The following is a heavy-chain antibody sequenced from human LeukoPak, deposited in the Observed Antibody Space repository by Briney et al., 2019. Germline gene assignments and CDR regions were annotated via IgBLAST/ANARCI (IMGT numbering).Heavy chain of an antibody. Sequence: ASVKVSCKASGYTFTVYYMHWVRQAPGQGLEWMGWINPNSGGTNYAQKFQGRVTMTRDTSISTAYMELSGLRSDDTALYYCARDRGRSYYYDYWGEGTLVSVSS. D-gene: IGHD3-16*01. CDR2: INPNSGGT. CDR1: GYTFTVYY. CDR3: ARDRGRSYYYDY. J-gene: IGHJ4*02. V-gene: IGHV1-2*02.